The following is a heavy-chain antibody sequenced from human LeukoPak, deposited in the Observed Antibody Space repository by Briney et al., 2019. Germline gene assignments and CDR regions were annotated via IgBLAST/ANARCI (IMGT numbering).Heavy chain of an antibody. CDR1: GFTFSDLG. V-gene: IGHV3-30*02. J-gene: IGHJ4*02. Sequence: GGSLRLSCAASGFTFSDLGMHWVRHAPGKGLEWVAFIRYDGSNQYYADSVKGRFTISRDNSKNTLYLQMSLTTEDTAGYYCAREVGHLDYWGQGTLVTVSS. D-gene: IGHD3-3*02. CDR2: IRYDGSNQ. CDR3: AREVGHLDY.